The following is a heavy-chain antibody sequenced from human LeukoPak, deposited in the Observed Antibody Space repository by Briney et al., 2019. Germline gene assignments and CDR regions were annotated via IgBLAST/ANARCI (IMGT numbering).Heavy chain of an antibody. CDR1: GYTFTRYY. J-gene: IGHJ3*01. CDR2: INPSGGST. CDR3: ARGPSEYSSSSDTFDV. Sequence: ASVTVSCKASGYTFTRYYMHWVRQAPGQGLEWMGLINPSGGSTSYAQKFQVRVTMTRDMSTSTVYMELSSLRSEDTAVYYCARGPSEYSSSSDTFDVWGQGTMVTVSS. D-gene: IGHD6-6*01. V-gene: IGHV1-46*01.